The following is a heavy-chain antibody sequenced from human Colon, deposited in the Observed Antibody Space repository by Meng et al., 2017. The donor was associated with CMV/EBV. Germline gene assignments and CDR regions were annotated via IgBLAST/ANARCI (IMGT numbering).Heavy chain of an antibody. V-gene: IGHV3-23*01. CDR2: ITTSGGGR. J-gene: IGHJ5*02. CDR1: GFTFSNCA. CDR3: AKSTPDHFDYYFGA. D-gene: IGHD3-9*01. Sequence: GESLKISCAASGFTFSNCAMTWVRQAPGKRLEWVSAITTSGGGRYYAASVKGRFTISRDNSQNTLYLQMNSLGDDDTAIYYCAKSTPDHFDYYFGARAQGILVTVSS.